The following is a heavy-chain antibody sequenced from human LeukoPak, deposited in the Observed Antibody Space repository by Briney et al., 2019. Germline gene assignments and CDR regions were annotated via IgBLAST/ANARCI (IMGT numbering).Heavy chain of an antibody. CDR1: GGTFSSYA. CDR3: ARDPHYYGSGSYYDY. V-gene: IGHV1-69*04. CDR2: IIPILGIA. D-gene: IGHD3-10*01. Sequence: ASVKVSCKASGGTFSSYAISWVRQAPGQGLEWMGRIIPILGIANYAQKFQGRVTITADKSTSTAYMELSSLRSEDTAVYYCARDPHYYGSGSYYDYWGQGTLVTVSS. J-gene: IGHJ4*02.